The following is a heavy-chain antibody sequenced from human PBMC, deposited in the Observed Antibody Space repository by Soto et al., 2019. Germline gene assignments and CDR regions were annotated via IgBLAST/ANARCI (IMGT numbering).Heavy chain of an antibody. D-gene: IGHD5-18*01. CDR1: GGSFSGYY. J-gene: IGHJ4*02. CDR3: ARAGYSYGTGYYFDF. V-gene: IGHV4-34*01. Sequence: SETLSLTCAVYGGSFSGYYWSWIRQPPGKGLEWIGEINHSGSTNYNPSLKSRVTISLDTSRNQFSLKLNSVTAADTAVYYCARAGYSYGTGYYFDFWGQGILVTVSS. CDR2: INHSGST.